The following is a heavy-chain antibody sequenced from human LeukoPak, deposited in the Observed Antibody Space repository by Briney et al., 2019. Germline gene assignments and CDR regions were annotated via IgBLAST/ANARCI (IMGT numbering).Heavy chain of an antibody. V-gene: IGHV3-23*01. J-gene: IGHJ1*01. CDR2: ISGSGGST. CDR1: GFTFSSYA. D-gene: IGHD6-19*01. Sequence: GGSLRLSCAASGFTFSSYAMSWVRQAPGKGLEWVSAISGSGGSTYYADSVKGRFTISRDNSKNTLYLQMNNLRAEDTAVYYCAKDKTCGWYILKYFQHWGQGTLVTVSS. CDR3: AKDKTCGWYILKYFQH.